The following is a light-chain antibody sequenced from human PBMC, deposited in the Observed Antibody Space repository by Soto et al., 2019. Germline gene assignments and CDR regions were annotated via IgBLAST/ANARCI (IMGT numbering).Light chain of an antibody. J-gene: IGKJ1*01. CDR2: LGS. V-gene: IGKV2-28*01. Sequence: DIVMTQSPLSLPVTPGEPASISCRSSQSLLHSNGYTYLDWYLQRPGQSPQLLIYLGSNRASGVHDRFSGSGSGTDFTLKISRVEADDVGVYYCLQSLQTHCTFGQGTKVEIK. CDR3: LQSLQTHCT. CDR1: QSLLHSNGYTY.